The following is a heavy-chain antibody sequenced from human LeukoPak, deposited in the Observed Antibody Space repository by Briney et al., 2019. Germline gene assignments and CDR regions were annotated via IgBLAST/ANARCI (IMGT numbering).Heavy chain of an antibody. CDR3: AKGEAQYFQH. CDR1: GFTFSNYG. V-gene: IGHV3-30*02. Sequence: PGGSLRLSCAASGFTFSNYGMHWVRQAPGKGLEWVAFIRNDDGSNKYYADSVKGRFTISRDNSKNTVHLQMNSLRVEDTAVYYCAKGEAQYFQHWGQGTLVTVSA. J-gene: IGHJ1*01. CDR2: IRNDDGSNK.